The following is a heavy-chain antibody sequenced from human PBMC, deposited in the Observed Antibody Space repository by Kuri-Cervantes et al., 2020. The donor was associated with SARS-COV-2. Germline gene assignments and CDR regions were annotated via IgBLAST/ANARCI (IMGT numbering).Heavy chain of an antibody. CDR2: INHSGST. Sequence: SETLSLTCTVSGDSISSDWWSWIRQPPGKGLEWIGEINHSGSTNYNPSLKSRVTISVDTSKNQFSLKLSSVTAADTAVYYCARASRGYDFWSGYHHWYFDLWGRGTLVTVSS. V-gene: IGHV4-34*01. J-gene: IGHJ2*01. CDR1: GDSISSDW. D-gene: IGHD3-3*01. CDR3: ARASRGYDFWSGYHHWYFDL.